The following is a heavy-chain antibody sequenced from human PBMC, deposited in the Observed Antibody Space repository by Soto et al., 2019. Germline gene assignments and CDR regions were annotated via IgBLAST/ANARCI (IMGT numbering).Heavy chain of an antibody. V-gene: IGHV1-69*13. Sequence: SVKVSCKASGGTFSSYAISWVRQAPGQGLEWMGGIIPIFGTANYAQKFQGRVTITADESTSTAYMELSSLRSEDTAVYYCARAQVETATSYYFDYWGQGTLVTVSS. J-gene: IGHJ4*02. D-gene: IGHD6-25*01. CDR2: IIPIFGTA. CDR1: GGTFSSYA. CDR3: ARAQVETATSYYFDY.